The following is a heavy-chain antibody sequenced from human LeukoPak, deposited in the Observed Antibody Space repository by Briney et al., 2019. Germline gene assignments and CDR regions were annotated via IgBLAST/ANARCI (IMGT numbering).Heavy chain of an antibody. V-gene: IGHV3-23*01. CDR3: GEGH. CDR2: ISGSGDKT. J-gene: IGHJ4*02. Sequence: PGGSLRLSCAASGFTFSNFAMIWVRQAPGKGLEWVSAISGSGDKTHYADSVKGRFTISRDNSKSVLYMQLNNLRLEDTAAYYCGEGHWGRGTLVTVSS. CDR1: GFTFSNFA.